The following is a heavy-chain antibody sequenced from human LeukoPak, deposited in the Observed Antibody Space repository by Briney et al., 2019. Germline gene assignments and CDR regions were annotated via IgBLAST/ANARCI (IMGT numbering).Heavy chain of an antibody. CDR3: ARNASVDYYDSSGYPWDY. V-gene: IGHV1-69*13. D-gene: IGHD3-22*01. Sequence: ASVKVSCKASGGTFSSYAISWVRQAPGQGLEWMGGIIPIFGTANYAQKFQGRVTITADESTSTAYMELSSLRSEDTAVYYCARNASVDYYDSSGYPWDYWGQGALVTVSS. J-gene: IGHJ4*02. CDR1: GGTFSSYA. CDR2: IIPIFGTA.